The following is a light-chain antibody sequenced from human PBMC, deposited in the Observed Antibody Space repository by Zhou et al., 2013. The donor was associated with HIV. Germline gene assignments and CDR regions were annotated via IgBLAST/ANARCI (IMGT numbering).Light chain of an antibody. CDR2: KVS. CDR1: QSLVHSDGHTY. J-gene: IGKJ1*01. V-gene: IGKV2-30*02. CDR3: LEGTHWPPT. Sequence: DVMMTQSPLSLPVTLGQPASISCRSSQSLVHSDGHTYLTWFQQRPGQSPRRLIYKVSKRDSGVPDRFSGGGSGTDFTLKISTVEAEDVATYYCLEGTHWPPTFGQGTKVEIK.